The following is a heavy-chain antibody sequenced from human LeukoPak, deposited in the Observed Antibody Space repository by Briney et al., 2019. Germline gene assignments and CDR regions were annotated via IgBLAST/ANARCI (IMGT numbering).Heavy chain of an antibody. CDR3: ARDRIHPGIAAADYFDY. J-gene: IGHJ4*02. CDR1: GFTFSSYS. CDR2: ISSSSSYI. Sequence: GGSLRLSCAASGFTFSSYSMNWVRQAPGKGLEWVSSISSSSSYIYYADSVKGRFTISRDNAKNSLYLQMNSLRAEDTAVYYCARDRIHPGIAAADYFDYWGQGTLVTVSS. V-gene: IGHV3-21*04. D-gene: IGHD6-13*01.